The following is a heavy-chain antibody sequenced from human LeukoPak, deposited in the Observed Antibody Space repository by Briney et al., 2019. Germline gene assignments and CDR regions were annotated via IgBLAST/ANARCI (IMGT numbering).Heavy chain of an antibody. Sequence: SETLSLTCTVSGGSISSYYWSWIRQPPGKGLEWIGRIYYGTTSYNSFLRSRVTISIDTSKNQFSLNLNSVTAADTAIYYCARSGGYSGYTFDHWGQGTLVTVSA. CDR3: ARSGGYSGYTFDH. V-gene: IGHV4-59*01. CDR1: GGSISSYY. J-gene: IGHJ4*02. D-gene: IGHD5-12*01. CDR2: IYYGTT.